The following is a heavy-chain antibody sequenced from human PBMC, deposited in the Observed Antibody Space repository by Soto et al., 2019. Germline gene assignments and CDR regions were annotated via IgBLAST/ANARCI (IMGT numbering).Heavy chain of an antibody. CDR2: IYDNGNT. CDR3: ARDGYTVTPNYYYGMDV. CDR1: GGSISSYY. J-gene: IGHJ6*02. V-gene: IGHV4-59*01. Sequence: QVQLQESGPGLVKPSETLSLTCTVSGGSISSYYWSWIRQPPGKGLEWIGYIYDNGNTNYNPSLKSRVTISVDTSKNQFSLKLSSVTAADTAVYYCARDGYTVTPNYYYGMDVWGQGTTVTVSS. D-gene: IGHD4-4*01.